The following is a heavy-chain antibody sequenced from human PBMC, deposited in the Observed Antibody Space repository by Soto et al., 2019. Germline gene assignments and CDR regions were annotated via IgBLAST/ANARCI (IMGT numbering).Heavy chain of an antibody. CDR2: ISTYNENI. CDR1: GSPFSSNW. Sequence: XAGPVACKVSGSPFSSNWICWVRQAPGQGLEWLGSISTYNENIDSAPKLENRLIMTTDRSTTTAYMELRNLESDDTALYHCGYAGGSSTGDYSFDVCGQRTPVTVSS. CDR3: GYAGGSSTGDYSFDV. D-gene: IGHD2-8*02. J-gene: IGHJ4*02. V-gene: IGHV1-18*04.